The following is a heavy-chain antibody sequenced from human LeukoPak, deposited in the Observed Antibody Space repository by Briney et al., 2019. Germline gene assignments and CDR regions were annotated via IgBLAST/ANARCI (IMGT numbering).Heavy chain of an antibody. CDR1: GFTFSSYS. CDR3: QGWWRDAFDI. CDR2: ISSSSSHI. J-gene: IGHJ3*02. D-gene: IGHD2-15*01. V-gene: IGHV3-21*01. Sequence: TGGSLRLSCAASGFTFSSYSMNWVRQAPGKGLQWVSSISSSSSHIYYADSVKGRFTISRDNAKNSLYLQMNSLRAKDTAVYFCQGWWRDAFDIWGQGTMVTVSS.